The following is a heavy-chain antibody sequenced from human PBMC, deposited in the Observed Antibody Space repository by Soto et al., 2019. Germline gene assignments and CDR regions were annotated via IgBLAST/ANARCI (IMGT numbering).Heavy chain of an antibody. CDR1: GGTFSRNT. D-gene: IGHD3-22*01. V-gene: IGHV1-69*13. J-gene: IGHJ4*02. Sequence: SVKVSCKASGGTFSRNTISWVRQAPGQGLEWMGGIMPIFGSANYAQKFQGRVTITADENTRTVYMELSRLRSEDTAVYYCARQFGSDTTGYYYAYWGQGTLVTVSS. CDR3: ARQFGSDTTGYYYAY. CDR2: IMPIFGSA.